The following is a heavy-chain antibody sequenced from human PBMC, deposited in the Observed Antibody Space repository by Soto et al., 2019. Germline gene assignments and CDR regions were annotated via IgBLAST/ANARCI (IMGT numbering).Heavy chain of an antibody. Sequence: GGSLRLSCEVSGFVFSMYSMSWVRQTPGKGLEWVAKIPQEGVDGHYADSVKGRFTISRDNGKNSLYLQINNLRAEDTAVYYCARDHLILPAHDFFYGSDVWGRGATVTVSS. J-gene: IGHJ6*02. CDR3: ARDHLILPAHDFFYGSDV. V-gene: IGHV3-7*03. CDR2: IPQEGVDG. D-gene: IGHD2-21*02. CDR1: GFVFSMYS.